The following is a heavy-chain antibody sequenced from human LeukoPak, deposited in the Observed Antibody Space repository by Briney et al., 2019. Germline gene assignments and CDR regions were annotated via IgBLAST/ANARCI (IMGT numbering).Heavy chain of an antibody. CDR1: GGSISSSSYY. V-gene: IGHV4-39*01. Sequence: SETLSLTCTVSGGSISSSSYYWGWIRQPPGKGLEWIGCIYYSGSTYYNPSLKSRVTISVDTSKNQFSLKLSSVTAAETAVYYCARLARGLGESSGWLLGFDYWGQGTLVTVSS. CDR2: IYYSGST. D-gene: IGHD6-19*01. J-gene: IGHJ4*02. CDR3: ARLARGLGESSGWLLGFDY.